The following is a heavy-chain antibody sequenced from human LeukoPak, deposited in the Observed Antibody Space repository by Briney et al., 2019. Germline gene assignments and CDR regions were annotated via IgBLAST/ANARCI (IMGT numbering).Heavy chain of an antibody. CDR2: MNPNSGNT. V-gene: IGHV1-8*02. Sequence: ASVKVSCKPSGYTFNIYDINWVRQATGQGLEWMGWMNPNSGNTGYAQKFQGRVTMTRNTSISTAYMELSSLRSEDTAVYYCARVAAAAGTDYWGQGTLVTVSS. CDR3: ARVAAAAGTDY. CDR1: GYTFNIYD. J-gene: IGHJ4*02. D-gene: IGHD6-13*01.